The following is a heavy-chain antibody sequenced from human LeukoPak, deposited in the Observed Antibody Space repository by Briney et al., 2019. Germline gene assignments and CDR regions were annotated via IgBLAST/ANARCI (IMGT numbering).Heavy chain of an antibody. J-gene: IGHJ4*02. Sequence: KPSETLSLTCAVYGGSFSGYYWSWIRQPPGKGLEWIGEINHSGSTNYNPSLKSRVTISVDTSKNQFSLKLSSVTAADTAVYYCARVRYYYDSSGQYYFDYWGQGTLVTVSS. CDR2: INHSGST. CDR3: ARVRYYYDSSGQYYFDY. D-gene: IGHD3-22*01. V-gene: IGHV4-34*01. CDR1: GGSFSGYY.